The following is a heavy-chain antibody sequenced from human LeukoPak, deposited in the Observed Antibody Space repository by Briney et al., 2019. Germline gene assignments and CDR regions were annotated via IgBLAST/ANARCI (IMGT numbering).Heavy chain of an antibody. CDR3: ARVRTEWYIDL. Sequence: PGGSLRLSCAASGFIFSPYWVTWVRQAPGMGLEWVSNMREDGGEKFYVDSVRGRFTISRDNAKNSLYLQMNSLRVEDTAVYYCARVRTEWYIDLWGRGTLGTVST. CDR1: GFIFSPYW. CDR2: MREDGGEK. J-gene: IGHJ2*01. V-gene: IGHV3-7*01. D-gene: IGHD2-8*02.